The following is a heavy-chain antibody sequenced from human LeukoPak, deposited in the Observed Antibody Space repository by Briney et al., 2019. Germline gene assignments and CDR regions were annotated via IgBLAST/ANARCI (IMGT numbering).Heavy chain of an antibody. CDR1: GFTFSSYS. CDR2: ISSSSSYI. D-gene: IGHD2-21*01. CDR3: ARIAYLDEGMDV. Sequence: GGSLRLSCAASGFTFSSYSMNWVRQAPGKGLEWVSSISSSSSYIYYADSVKGRFTISRDNAKNSLYLQMNSLRAEDTAVYYCARIAYLDEGMDVWGRGTTVTVSS. V-gene: IGHV3-21*01. J-gene: IGHJ6*03.